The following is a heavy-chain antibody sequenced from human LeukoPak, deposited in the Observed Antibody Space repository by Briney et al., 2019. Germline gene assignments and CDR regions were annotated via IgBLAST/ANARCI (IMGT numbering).Heavy chain of an antibody. J-gene: IGHJ4*02. CDR1: GGSISSYY. Sequence: KPSETLSLTCTVSGGSISSYYWTWIRQPPGEGLEWIGYIYYTGSTNYSPSLKSRVTMAVDTSKNQCSLKLSSVTAADTAVYYCASAPDGVVAAFDYWGQGALVTVSS. CDR2: IYYTGST. CDR3: ASAPDGVVAAFDY. D-gene: IGHD2-15*01. V-gene: IGHV4-59*01.